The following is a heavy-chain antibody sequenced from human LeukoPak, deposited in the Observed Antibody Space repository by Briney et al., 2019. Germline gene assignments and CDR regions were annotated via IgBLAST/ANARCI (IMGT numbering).Heavy chain of an antibody. D-gene: IGHD5-18*01. CDR1: GGTFSSYA. CDR2: INPNSGGT. Sequence: ASVKVSCKASGGTFSSYAISWVRQAPGQGLEWMGWINPNSGGTNYAQKFQGRVTMTRDTSISTAYMELSRLRSDDTAVYYCAREISDGTFDYWGQGTLVTVSS. CDR3: AREISDGTFDY. J-gene: IGHJ4*02. V-gene: IGHV1-2*02.